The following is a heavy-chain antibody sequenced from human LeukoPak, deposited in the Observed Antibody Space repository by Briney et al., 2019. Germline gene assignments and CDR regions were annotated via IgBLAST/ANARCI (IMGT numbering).Heavy chain of an antibody. Sequence: GGSLRLSCAASGFTFSSYSMNWVRQAPGKGLEWVSYISSSSSTIYYADSVKGRFTISRDNAKNSLYLQMNSLRAEDTAVHYCARDPRKVGYYDFWSGVNWGQGTLVTVSS. V-gene: IGHV3-48*01. J-gene: IGHJ4*02. CDR1: GFTFSSYS. D-gene: IGHD3-3*01. CDR2: ISSSSSTI. CDR3: ARDPRKVGYYDFWSGVN.